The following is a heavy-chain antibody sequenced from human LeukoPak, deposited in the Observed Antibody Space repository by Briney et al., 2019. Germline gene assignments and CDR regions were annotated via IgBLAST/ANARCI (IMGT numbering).Heavy chain of an antibody. J-gene: IGHJ4*02. D-gene: IGHD1-26*01. CDR1: GFTFSSYA. Sequence: GGSLRPSCAASGFTFSSYAMNWVRQAPGKGLEWVSTISGSGGSTYYADSVKGRFTISRDNSKNTLYLQMNSLRAEDTAVYYCAKAKYSGSSPFDYWGQGTLVTVSS. CDR3: AKAKYSGSSPFDY. CDR2: ISGSGGST. V-gene: IGHV3-23*01.